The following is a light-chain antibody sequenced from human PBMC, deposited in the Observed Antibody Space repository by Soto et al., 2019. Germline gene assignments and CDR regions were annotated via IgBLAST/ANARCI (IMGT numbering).Light chain of an antibody. Sequence: EIVLTQSPATLSLSPGERATLSCRASQSVSSYLAWYQQKPGQAPRLLIYDASNRATGIPARFSGSGSGTDFTLTISSLXXXXFAVYYCQQRSNWPRTFGQGTKLEIK. J-gene: IGKJ2*01. CDR2: DAS. CDR3: QQRSNWPRT. CDR1: QSVSSY. V-gene: IGKV3-11*01.